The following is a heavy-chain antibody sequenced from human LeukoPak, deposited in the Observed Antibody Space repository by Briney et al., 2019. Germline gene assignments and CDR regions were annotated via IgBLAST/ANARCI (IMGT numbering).Heavy chain of an antibody. D-gene: IGHD2-15*01. CDR1: GGSFSGYY. J-gene: IGHJ5*02. CDR3: ARALAYCSGGSCTRGYNWFDP. Sequence: PSETLSLTCAVYGGSFSGYYWSWIRQPPGKGLEWIGEINHSGSTNYNPSLKSRVTISVDTSMNQFSLKLSFATTADTAVYYCARALAYCSGGSCTRGYNWFDPWGQGTLVTVPS. V-gene: IGHV4-34*01. CDR2: INHSGST.